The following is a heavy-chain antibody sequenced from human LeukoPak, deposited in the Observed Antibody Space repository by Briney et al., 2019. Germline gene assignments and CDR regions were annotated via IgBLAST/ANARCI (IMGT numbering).Heavy chain of an antibody. CDR3: ARAITMVRGVIRGDFDY. J-gene: IGHJ4*02. D-gene: IGHD3-10*01. CDR2: IYYSGST. CDR1: GGSIDSSNW. Sequence: SETLSLTCAVSGGSIDSSNWWNWVRQSPGKGLEWIGYIYYSGSTNYNPSLKSRVTFSVDTSKNQFSLKLISVTAADTAVYYCARAITMVRGVIRGDFDYWGQGTLVTVSS. V-gene: IGHV4-4*02.